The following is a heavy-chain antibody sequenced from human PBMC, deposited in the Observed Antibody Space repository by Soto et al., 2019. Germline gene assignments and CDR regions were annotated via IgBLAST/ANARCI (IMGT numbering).Heavy chain of an antibody. CDR1: GESFSGYY. CDR3: ARGPTSGYSYGPLGY. V-gene: IGHV4-34*01. Sequence: SETLSLTCAVYGESFSGYYCSWIRQPPGKGLEWIGEINHSGSTNYNPSLKSRVTISVDTSKNQFSLKLSSVTAADTAVYYCARGPTSGYSYGPLGYWGQGTLVTVSS. J-gene: IGHJ4*02. CDR2: INHSGST. D-gene: IGHD5-18*01.